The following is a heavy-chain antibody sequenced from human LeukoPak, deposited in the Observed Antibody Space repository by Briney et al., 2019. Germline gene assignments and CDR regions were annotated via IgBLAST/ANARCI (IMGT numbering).Heavy chain of an antibody. D-gene: IGHD3-3*01. CDR1: GYTFTGYY. J-gene: IGHJ3*02. Sequence: GASEKVSCKASGYTFTGYYIHWVRQAPGQGLEWMGWINPNSGGTNYAQKFQGRVTMTRDTSISTAYMELSRLRSDDTAVYYCARVMGGLVIAAFDIWGRGTMVTVSS. CDR2: INPNSGGT. V-gene: IGHV1-2*02. CDR3: ARVMGGLVIAAFDI.